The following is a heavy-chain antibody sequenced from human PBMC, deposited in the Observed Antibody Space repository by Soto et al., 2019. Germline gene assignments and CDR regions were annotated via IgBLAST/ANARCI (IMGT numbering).Heavy chain of an antibody. Sequence: EVHLLESGGNLVQPGGSLRLSCAASGFTFTSYAMSWVRQAPGKGPEWVSSISGSGDVIHYADSVKGRFTISRDNSKNTLWLHMNSLRAEDTAVYYCAKAIRFLDMELDNWGQGAVVTVSS. CDR3: AKAIRFLDMELDN. CDR2: ISGSGDVI. D-gene: IGHD3-9*01. CDR1: GFTFTSYA. V-gene: IGHV3-23*01. J-gene: IGHJ4*02.